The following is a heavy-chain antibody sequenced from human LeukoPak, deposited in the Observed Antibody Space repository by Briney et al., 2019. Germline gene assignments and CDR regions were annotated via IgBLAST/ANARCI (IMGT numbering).Heavy chain of an antibody. CDR1: GGSISSSHW. CDR2: IHRSGTT. V-gene: IGHV4-4*02. CDR3: ARETDYSNPNYFNP. Sequence: SGTLSLTCAVSGGSISSSHWWSWVRQPPGKGLEWIGQIHRSGTTNYNPSLKSRVTMSLDKSMTQFSQNLISVTAADTAVYFCARETDYSNPNYFNPWGQGTLVTVSS. D-gene: IGHD4-11*01. J-gene: IGHJ5*02.